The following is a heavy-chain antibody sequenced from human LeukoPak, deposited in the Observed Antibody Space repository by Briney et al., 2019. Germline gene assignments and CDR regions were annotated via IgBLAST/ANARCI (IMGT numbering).Heavy chain of an antibody. D-gene: IGHD2-15*01. Sequence: ASVKVSCKASGYTFTRYGISWVRQAPGQGRAWMGWISAYNCNTNYAQKPQGRVTMTTDTSTSTAYMELRRLRSDDTAVYYCATYCSGGSCHAYWGQGTLVTVSS. J-gene: IGHJ4*02. V-gene: IGHV1-18*01. CDR2: ISAYNCNT. CDR1: GYTFTRYG. CDR3: ATYCSGGSCHAY.